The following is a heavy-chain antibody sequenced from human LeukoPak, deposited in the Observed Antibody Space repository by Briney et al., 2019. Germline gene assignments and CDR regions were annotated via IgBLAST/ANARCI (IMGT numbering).Heavy chain of an antibody. CDR2: IYYSGST. Sequence: SETLSLTCTVSGGSISSYYWSWIRQPPGEGLEWIGYIYYSGSTNYNPSLKSRVTISVDTSKNQFSLKLSSVTAADTAVYYCAREREMATGYFDYWGQGTLVTVSS. V-gene: IGHV4-59*01. CDR1: GGSISSYY. J-gene: IGHJ4*02. D-gene: IGHD5-24*01. CDR3: AREREMATGYFDY.